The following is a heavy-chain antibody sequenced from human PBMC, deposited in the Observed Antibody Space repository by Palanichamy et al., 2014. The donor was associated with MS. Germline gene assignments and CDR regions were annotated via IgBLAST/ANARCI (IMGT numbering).Heavy chain of an antibody. J-gene: IGHJ3*02. CDR1: GFTFSSYG. Sequence: QEQLVESGGGVVQPGGSLRLSCAASGFTFSSYGMHWVRQAPGKGLEWVTLISYIGNDKYYVDSVMGRFTVSRDNSKNTLYLQMNSLRTEDTAMYYCAKDWHSGSFTGPEALDIWGQGTMVTVSS. CDR2: ISYIGNDK. CDR3: AKDWHSGSFTGPEALDI. V-gene: IGHV3-30*18. D-gene: IGHD1-26*01.